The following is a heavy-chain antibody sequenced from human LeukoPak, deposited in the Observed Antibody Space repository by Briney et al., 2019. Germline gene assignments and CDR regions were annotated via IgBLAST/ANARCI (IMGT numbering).Heavy chain of an antibody. CDR1: GFTFSSYG. D-gene: IGHD2-2*01. CDR3: ARDLWATYCSSISCAYFDY. J-gene: IGHJ4*02. Sequence: GGSLRLSCAASGFTFSSYGMHWVRQAPGKGLEWVAVIWHDGSKKHYADFVKGRFTISRDNSRNTLYLEMNSLRAEDTAVYYCARDLWATYCSSISCAYFDYWGQGILVTVSS. V-gene: IGHV3-33*01. CDR2: IWHDGSKK.